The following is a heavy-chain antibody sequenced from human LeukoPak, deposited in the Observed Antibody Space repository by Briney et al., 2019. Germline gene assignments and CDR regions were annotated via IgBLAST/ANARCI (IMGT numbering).Heavy chain of an antibody. CDR2: LNIDSITV. CDR1: GFPLGIYS. CDR3: STAKFDN. V-gene: IGHV3-48*01. Sequence: PGGSLRLSCAASGFPLGIYSMSWVRQAPGKGLEWVSYLNIDSITVNYADSVKGRFTISRDNAKNSLYLQMNSLRAEDTAVYYCSTAKFDNWGQGTLVTVSS. J-gene: IGHJ4*02.